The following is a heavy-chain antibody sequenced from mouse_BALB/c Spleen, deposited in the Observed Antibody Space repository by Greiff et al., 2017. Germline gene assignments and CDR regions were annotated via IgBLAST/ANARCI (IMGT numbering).Heavy chain of an antibody. CDR1: GFTFSSYA. D-gene: IGHD2-1*01. J-gene: IGHJ4*01. V-gene: IGHV5-6-5*01. Sequence: EVHLVESGGGLVKPGGSLKLSCAASGFTFSSYAMSWVRQTPEKRLEWVASISSGGSTYYPDSVKGRFTISRDNARNILYLQMSSLRSEDTAMYYCARRGGNPYAMDYWGQGTSVTVSS. CDR2: ISSGGST. CDR3: ARRGGNPYAMDY.